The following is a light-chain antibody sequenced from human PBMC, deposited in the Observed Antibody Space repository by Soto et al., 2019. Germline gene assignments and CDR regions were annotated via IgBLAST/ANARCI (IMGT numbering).Light chain of an antibody. CDR2: DAS. CDR3: QQVNVYPST. J-gene: IGKJ4*01. V-gene: IGKV1-9*01. CDR1: RGISSY. Sequence: DIQITQSPSSLSASVGDRVTITCRASRGISSYLGWYQQKPGKAPNLLIYDASTLHSGVPSRFSGGGSGTDFTLTISSLQPEDFATYYCQQVNVYPSTFGGGTKVDIK.